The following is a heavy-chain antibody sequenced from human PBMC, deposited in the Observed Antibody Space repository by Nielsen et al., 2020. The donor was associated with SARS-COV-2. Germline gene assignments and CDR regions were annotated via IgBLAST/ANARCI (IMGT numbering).Heavy chain of an antibody. CDR2: INPYSGGT. CDR1: GYTLTHYY. J-gene: IGHJ6*02. D-gene: IGHD3/OR15-3a*01. Sequence: ASVKVSCKASGYTLTHYYIHWVRQAPGQGLEWMGRINPYSGGTNYAQKFQGTVTMTRDASISTVYMELTSDDTAVYYCARARATIFGLVMSHGMDVWGQGTTVAVSS. CDR3: ARARATIFGLVMSHGMDV. V-gene: IGHV1-2*06.